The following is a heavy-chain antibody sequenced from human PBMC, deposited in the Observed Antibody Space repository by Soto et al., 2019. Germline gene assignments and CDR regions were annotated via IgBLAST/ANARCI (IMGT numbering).Heavy chain of an antibody. Sequence: PSETLSLTCTVSGGSISSSSFHWGWIRQPPGKGLEWIGSIYYSGSTYYSPSLKSRVTISVDTSKNQFSLKLSSVTAADTAVYYCARDLGGWPDYWGQGTLVTVSS. CDR1: GGSISSSSFH. J-gene: IGHJ4*02. CDR3: ARDLGGWPDY. D-gene: IGHD6-19*01. V-gene: IGHV4-39*02. CDR2: IYYSGST.